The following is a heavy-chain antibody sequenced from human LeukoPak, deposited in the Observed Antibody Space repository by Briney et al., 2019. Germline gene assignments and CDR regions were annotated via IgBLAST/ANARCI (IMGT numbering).Heavy chain of an antibody. Sequence: GGSLRLSCAASGFTFSSYWMHWVRHAPGKGLVWVSHINSDGSSTNYADSVKGRFTISRDNAKNTLYLQMNSLRAEDTAVYYCARSTNLGYCSTTSCYFIDYWGQGTLVTVSS. V-gene: IGHV3-74*01. CDR3: ARSTNLGYCSTTSCYFIDY. CDR2: INSDGSST. CDR1: GFTFSSYW. J-gene: IGHJ4*02. D-gene: IGHD2-2*01.